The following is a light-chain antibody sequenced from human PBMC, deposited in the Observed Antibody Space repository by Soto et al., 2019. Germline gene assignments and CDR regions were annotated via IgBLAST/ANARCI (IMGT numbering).Light chain of an antibody. Sequence: QSALAQPASVSDSPGQSITISCTGTSSDVGGSNFVSWYQQHPGKPPKLIIYDVANRPSGVSNRFSGSKSGSTASLIISRLHTEEEADYYCVSYTSSTTYVFGTGTKVTVL. J-gene: IGLJ1*01. CDR3: VSYTSSTTYV. CDR2: DVA. CDR1: SSDVGGSNF. V-gene: IGLV2-14*03.